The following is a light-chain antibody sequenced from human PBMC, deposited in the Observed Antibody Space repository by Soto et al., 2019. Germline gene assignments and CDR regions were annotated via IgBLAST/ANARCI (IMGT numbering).Light chain of an antibody. Sequence: EIVMTQSPATLSASPGERVTLSCRASQNINSDLAWYQHKPGQAPRLLISDASTRATGIPARFSGSGSGTEFTFTITSLQSEDFAVYYCHQYNDWPPLTFGGGTKVEI. J-gene: IGKJ4*01. V-gene: IGKV3-15*01. CDR3: HQYNDWPPLT. CDR2: DAS. CDR1: QNINSD.